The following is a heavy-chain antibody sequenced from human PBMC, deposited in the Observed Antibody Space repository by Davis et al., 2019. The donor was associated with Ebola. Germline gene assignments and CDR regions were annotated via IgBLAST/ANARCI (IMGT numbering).Heavy chain of an antibody. Sequence: SETLSLTCTVSGGSISTYYWSWIRQHPGKGLEWIGYIYYSGSTYYNPSLKSRVTISVETSKNQFSLKLSTGTAADTAVYYCARGGGSYWYFDFWGRGTRVTVSS. V-gene: IGHV4-59*06. D-gene: IGHD1-26*01. CDR3: ARGGGSYWYFDF. CDR2: IYYSGST. J-gene: IGHJ2*01. CDR1: GGSISTYY.